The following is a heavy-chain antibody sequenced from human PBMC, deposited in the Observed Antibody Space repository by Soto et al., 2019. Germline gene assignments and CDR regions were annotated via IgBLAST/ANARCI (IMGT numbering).Heavy chain of an antibody. CDR2: ISAYNHNT. J-gene: IGHJ4*02. CDR3: ARDVPVHAANLFDH. CDR1: GYIFANFG. Sequence: QVQLVQSGAEVKRPGASVKLSCKASGYIFANFGISWVRQAPGQGLEWMGWISAYNHNTYYTQKFQDRVSMTTDTSATTAYMELRSLRSDDTALYFCARDVPVHAANLFDHWGQGTLVTVSS. V-gene: IGHV1-18*01. D-gene: IGHD2-15*01.